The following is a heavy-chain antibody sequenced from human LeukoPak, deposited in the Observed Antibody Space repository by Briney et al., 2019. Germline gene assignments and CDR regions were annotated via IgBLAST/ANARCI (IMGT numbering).Heavy chain of an antibody. J-gene: IGHJ4*02. CDR1: GGSISSYY. Sequence: PPETLSLTCTVSGGSISSYYWSWIRQPPGKGLEWIGYIYYSGSTNYNPSLKSRVTISVDTSKNQFSLKLSSVTAADTAVYYCARDRRNCSGGSCYSYFDYWGQGTLVTVSS. CDR3: ARDRRNCSGGSCYSYFDY. D-gene: IGHD2-15*01. V-gene: IGHV4-59*01. CDR2: IYYSGST.